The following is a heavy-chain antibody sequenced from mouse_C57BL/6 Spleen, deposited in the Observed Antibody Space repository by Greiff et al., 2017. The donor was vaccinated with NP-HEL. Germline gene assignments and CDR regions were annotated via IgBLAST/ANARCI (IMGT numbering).Heavy chain of an antibody. CDR2: ILPGSGST. Sequence: QVQLQQSGAELMKPGASVKLSCKATGYTFTGYWIEWVKQRPGHGLEWIGEILPGSGSTNYNAKFKGKATFTADTSSNTAYMQLSSLTTEDSAIYYCARDRAMDYWGQGTSVTVSS. CDR1: GYTFTGYW. V-gene: IGHV1-9*01. D-gene: IGHD2-14*01. CDR3: ARDRAMDY. J-gene: IGHJ4*01.